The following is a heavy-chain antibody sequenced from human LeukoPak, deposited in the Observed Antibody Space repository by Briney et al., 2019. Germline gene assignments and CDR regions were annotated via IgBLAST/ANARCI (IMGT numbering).Heavy chain of an antibody. CDR2: TRNKVT. Sequence: PGGSLRLSCAASGFTFSDHYMAWVRQAPGKGLEWVGRTRNKVTEYAASVKGRFTISRDDSKNLLYLQMNSLKTEDTAVYYCARVSVGATRSLDYWGQGTLVTVSS. CDR3: ARVSVGATRSLDY. CDR1: GFTFSDHY. J-gene: IGHJ4*02. V-gene: IGHV3-72*01. D-gene: IGHD1-26*01.